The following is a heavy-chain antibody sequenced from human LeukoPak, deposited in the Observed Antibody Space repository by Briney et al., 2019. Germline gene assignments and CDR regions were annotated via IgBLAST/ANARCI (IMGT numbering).Heavy chain of an antibody. D-gene: IGHD3-22*01. J-gene: IGHJ4*02. CDR1: EYTFTSYE. Sequence: ASVKVSCKASEYTFTSYEINWVRQATGQGLEWMGWINTNTGEPTYTQGFTGRFVFSLDTSVSTAYLQISSLKAEDTAVYYCARDRIVGRTDYWGQGTLVTVSS. CDR2: INTNTGEP. CDR3: ARDRIVGRTDY. V-gene: IGHV7-4-1*02.